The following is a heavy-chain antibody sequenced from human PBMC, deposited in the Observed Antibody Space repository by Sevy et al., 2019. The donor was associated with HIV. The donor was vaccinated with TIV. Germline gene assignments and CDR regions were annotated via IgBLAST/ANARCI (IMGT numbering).Heavy chain of an antibody. V-gene: IGHV3-23*01. CDR2: IYGSSGAT. J-gene: IGHJ3*02. D-gene: IGHD3-22*01. CDR3: AGGRYDSSGSFDAFDI. CDR1: GFTFISYA. Sequence: GGSLRLSCKPSGFTFISYAMNWVRQAPGKGLEWVSTIYGSSGATYYGDSVKGRFTISRDNSKNTLYLQMNSLRTEDTAVYYCAGGRYDSSGSFDAFDIWGQGTMVTVSS.